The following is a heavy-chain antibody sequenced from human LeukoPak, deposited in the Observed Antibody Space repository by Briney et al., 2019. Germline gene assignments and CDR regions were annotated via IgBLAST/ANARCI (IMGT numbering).Heavy chain of an antibody. CDR1: GGTFTSYA. D-gene: IGHD5-18*01. CDR2: IIPIFGTA. CDR3: ARVEYSYGRTNWFDP. V-gene: IGHV1-69*06. J-gene: IGHJ5*02. Sequence: GSSVKVSCKASGGTFTSYAISWVRQAPGQGLEWMGGIIPIFGTANYAQKFQGRVTITADKSTSTAYMELSSLRSEDTAVYYCARVEYSYGRTNWFDPWGQGTLVTVSS.